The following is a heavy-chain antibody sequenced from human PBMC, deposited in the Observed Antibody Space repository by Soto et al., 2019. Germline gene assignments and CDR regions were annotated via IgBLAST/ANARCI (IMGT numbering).Heavy chain of an antibody. Sequence: VKVSCKASGYTFTRYNVHWVRQAPGQGLEWMAIINPSGGTTYYVQKFEGRVTLTTDTSTSTVYMELSSLRSDDTAVYYCARVRGGGSEYFFDYWGQGTLVTVSS. V-gene: IGHV1-46*01. D-gene: IGHD2-15*01. CDR3: ARVRGGGSEYFFDY. J-gene: IGHJ4*02. CDR2: INPSGGTT. CDR1: GYTFTRYN.